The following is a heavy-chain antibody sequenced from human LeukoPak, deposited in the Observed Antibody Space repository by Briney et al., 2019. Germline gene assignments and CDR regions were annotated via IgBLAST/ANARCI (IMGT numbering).Heavy chain of an antibody. J-gene: IGHJ6*04. CDR1: GYTFTSYA. CDR3: ATNFPGLIAAAASRY. D-gene: IGHD6-13*01. CDR2: INTNTGNP. V-gene: IGHV7-4-1*02. Sequence: ASVKVSCKASGYTFTSYAMNWVRQAPGQGLEWMGWINTNTGNPTYAQGFTGRFVFSLDTSVSTAYLQISSLKAEDTAVYYCATNFPGLIAAAASRYWGKGTTVTVSS.